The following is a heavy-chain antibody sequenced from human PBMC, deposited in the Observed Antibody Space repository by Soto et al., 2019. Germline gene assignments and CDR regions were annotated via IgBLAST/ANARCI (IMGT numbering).Heavy chain of an antibody. CDR3: ASGTTVVTGANRGEDKGYYYYYGMDV. CDR2: IIPIFGTA. V-gene: IGHV1-69*01. D-gene: IGHD4-17*01. J-gene: IGHJ6*02. CDR1: GGTFSSYA. Sequence: QVQLLQSGAEVKKPGSSVKVSCKASGGTFSSYAISWVRQAPGQGLEWMGGIIPIFGTANYAQKFQGRVTITADESTSTAYMELSSLRSEDTAVYYCASGTTVVTGANRGEDKGYYYYYGMDVWGQGTTVTVSS.